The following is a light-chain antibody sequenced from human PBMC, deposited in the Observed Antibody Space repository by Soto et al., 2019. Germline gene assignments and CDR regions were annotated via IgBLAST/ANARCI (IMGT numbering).Light chain of an antibody. CDR2: EVR. J-gene: IGLJ3*02. Sequence: QSALTQPASVSGSPGQSITISCSGTSRDIGAYNLVSWYQQPPGKAPKLLIYEVRNRPSGISYRFSGSKSGTTASLTISSLLPEDEADYYCSAYIPSTTTHWVFGGGTKVTVL. CDR3: SAYIPSTTTHWV. CDR1: SRDIGAYNL. V-gene: IGLV2-14*01.